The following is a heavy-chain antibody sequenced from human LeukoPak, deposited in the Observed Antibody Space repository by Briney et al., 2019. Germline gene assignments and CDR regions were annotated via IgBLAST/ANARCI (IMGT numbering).Heavy chain of an antibody. J-gene: IGHJ6*03. Sequence: ASVKVSCKASGYTFTGYYMHWVRQAPGQGLEWMGRINPNSGGTNYAQKFQGRVTMTRDTSISTAYMELSRLRSDDTAVYYCARGRKDWNYYYYYMDVWGKGTTVTVSS. CDR3: ARGRKDWNYYYYYMDV. CDR1: GYTFTGYY. D-gene: IGHD3/OR15-3a*01. V-gene: IGHV1-2*06. CDR2: INPNSGGT.